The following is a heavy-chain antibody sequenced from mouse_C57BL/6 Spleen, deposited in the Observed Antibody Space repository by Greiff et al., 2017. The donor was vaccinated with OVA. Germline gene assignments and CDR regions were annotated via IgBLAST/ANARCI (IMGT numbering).Heavy chain of an antibody. D-gene: IGHD1-1*01. J-gene: IGHJ1*03. CDR1: GFTFSDYY. CDR3: AREEIISDYYGSSWYFDV. Sequence: EVMLVESEGGLVQPGSSMKLSCTASGFTFSDYYMAWVRQVPEKGLEWVANINYDGSSTYYLDSLKSRFIISRDNAKNILYLQMSSLKSEDTATYYCAREEIISDYYGSSWYFDVWGTGTTVTVSS. V-gene: IGHV5-16*01. CDR2: INYDGSST.